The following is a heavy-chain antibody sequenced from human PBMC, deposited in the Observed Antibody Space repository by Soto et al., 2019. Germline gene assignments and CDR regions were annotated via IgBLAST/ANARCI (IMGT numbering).Heavy chain of an antibody. CDR1: GGSISSWY. Sequence: QVQLQESGPGLVKPSETLSLTCTVSGGSISSWYWSWIRQPPGKGLEWIGYIYYSGSTNYNPSLKSRVTISVDTSKNQFSLKLSSVTAADRAVYYCARVYGRGAFDIWGQGTMVTVSS. J-gene: IGHJ3*02. CDR3: ARVYGRGAFDI. V-gene: IGHV4-59*01. CDR2: IYYSGST. D-gene: IGHD2-2*02.